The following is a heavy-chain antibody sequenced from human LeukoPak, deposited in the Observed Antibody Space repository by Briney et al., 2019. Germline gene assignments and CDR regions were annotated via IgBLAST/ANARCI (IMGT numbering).Heavy chain of an antibody. CDR2: IKRKSDGGTP. J-gene: IGHJ4*02. V-gene: IGHV3-15*01. CDR1: GFPFNNAW. Sequence: GGSLRLSCAASGFPFNNAWMSWVRQAPGKGLEWVGRIKRKSDGGTPDYAAPVEGRFTISRDDSKNTLYLQMSSLKTEDTAVYYCATDRGFIYYFDYWGQGTLVTVSS. D-gene: IGHD3-10*01. CDR3: ATDRGFIYYFDY.